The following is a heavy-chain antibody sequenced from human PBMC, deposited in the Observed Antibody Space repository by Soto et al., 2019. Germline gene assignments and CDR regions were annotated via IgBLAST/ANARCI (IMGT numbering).Heavy chain of an antibody. D-gene: IGHD3-3*02. J-gene: IGHJ6*02. V-gene: IGHV3-30-3*01. CDR2: ISYDGSNK. Sequence: PGGSLRLSCAASGFTFSSYAMHWVRQAPGKGLEWVAVISYDGSNKYYADSVKGRFTISRDNSKNTLYLQMKSLRAEDTAVYYCARDGVKYVIFGVVTPYYYGMDVWGQGTTVTVSS. CDR3: ARDGVKYVIFGVVTPYYYGMDV. CDR1: GFTFSSYA.